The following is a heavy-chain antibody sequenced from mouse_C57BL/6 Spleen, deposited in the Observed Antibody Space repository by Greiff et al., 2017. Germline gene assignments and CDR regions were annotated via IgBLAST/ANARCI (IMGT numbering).Heavy chain of an antibody. Sequence: VKLQESGAELVKPGASVKISCKASGYAFSSYWMNWVKQRPGKGLEWIGQIYPGDGDTNYNGKFKGKATLTADKSSSTAYMQLSSLTSEDSAVYFCARVTTVPNYFDYWGQGTTLTVSS. J-gene: IGHJ2*01. V-gene: IGHV1-80*01. CDR2: IYPGDGDT. CDR1: GYAFSSYW. CDR3: ARVTTVPNYFDY. D-gene: IGHD1-1*01.